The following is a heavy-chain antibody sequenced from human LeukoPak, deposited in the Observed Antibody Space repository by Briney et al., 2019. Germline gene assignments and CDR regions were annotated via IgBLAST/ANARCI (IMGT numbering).Heavy chain of an antibody. CDR3: ARDIDWGAFDA. V-gene: IGHV3-23*01. J-gene: IGHJ5*02. CDR2: ITPSGSPS. Sequence: GGSLRLSCAASGFTFSRHGIDWVRQAPGKGLEWVSAITPSGSPSYYADSVKGRFTISRDNSKNTVSLQMNSLRAEDTALYYCARDIDWGAFDAWGQGTLVTVSS. CDR1: GFTFSRHG. D-gene: IGHD3-9*01.